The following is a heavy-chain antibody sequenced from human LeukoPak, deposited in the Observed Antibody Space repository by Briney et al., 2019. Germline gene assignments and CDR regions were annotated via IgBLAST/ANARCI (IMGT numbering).Heavy chain of an antibody. Sequence: PGGSLRLSCAASGFTFTNYWMSWVRQAPGKGLEWVANINQDGSEKYYVDSVKGRFTISRDNSKNTLYLQMNSLRAEDTAVYYCAKEAITRWFDPWGQGTLVTVSS. J-gene: IGHJ5*02. CDR2: INQDGSEK. D-gene: IGHD3-3*01. CDR1: GFTFTNYW. CDR3: AKEAITRWFDP. V-gene: IGHV3-7*01.